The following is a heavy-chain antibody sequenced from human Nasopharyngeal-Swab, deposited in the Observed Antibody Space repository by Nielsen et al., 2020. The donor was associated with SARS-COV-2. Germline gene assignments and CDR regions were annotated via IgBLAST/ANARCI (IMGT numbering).Heavy chain of an antibody. CDR1: GYTFTSYA. CDR3: ARGSSPTYYYDSSGYYMGY. V-gene: IGHV1-3*01. J-gene: IGHJ4*02. CDR2: INAGNGNT. Sequence: ASVKVSCKASGYTFTSYAMNWVRQAPGQRLEWMGWINAGNGNTKYSQKFQGRVTITRDTSASTAYMELSSLRSEDTAVYYCARGSSPTYYYDSSGYYMGYWGQGTLVTVSS. D-gene: IGHD3-22*01.